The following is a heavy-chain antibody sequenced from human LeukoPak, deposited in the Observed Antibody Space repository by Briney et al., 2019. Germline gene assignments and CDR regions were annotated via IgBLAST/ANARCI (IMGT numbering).Heavy chain of an antibody. CDR3: AKGLKDYDYYMDV. CDR2: ISWNSGRI. CDR1: GFTFDDHA. Sequence: GGSLRLSCEASGFTFDDHAMHWVRQAPGKGLEWVSGISWNSGRIGYADSVKGRFTISRDNAKNSLYLQMNSLRAEDTALYYCAKGLKDYDYYMDVWGKGTTVTVSS. J-gene: IGHJ6*03. V-gene: IGHV3-9*01.